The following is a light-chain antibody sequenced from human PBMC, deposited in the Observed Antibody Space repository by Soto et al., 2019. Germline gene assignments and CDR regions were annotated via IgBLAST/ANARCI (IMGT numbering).Light chain of an antibody. Sequence: EIVMTQPPAALSVSPGERATLSCRASQSVDSNLAWYQQKPGQAPRLLIYGASTRATGIPARFSGSGSGTEFTLTISSLQPEDFAVYYCQQYNNWPPVTFGQGTKVDIK. J-gene: IGKJ2*01. CDR1: QSVDSN. CDR2: GAS. V-gene: IGKV3-15*01. CDR3: QQYNNWPPVT.